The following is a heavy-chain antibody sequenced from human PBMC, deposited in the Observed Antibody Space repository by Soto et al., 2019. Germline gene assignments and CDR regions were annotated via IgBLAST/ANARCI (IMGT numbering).Heavy chain of an antibody. CDR1: GFSLSNARMG. CDR2: IFSNDEK. J-gene: IGHJ5*02. Sequence: QVTLKESGPVLVKPTATLTLPCTVPGFSLSNARMGVSWIRQPPGKALEWLAHIFSNDEKSYSTSLKSRLTLAKDTSKSQVVLTMTNMDPVDTATYYCARNRWDGGLRIAKNWFDPWGQGTLVTVSS. V-gene: IGHV2-26*01. CDR3: ARNRWDGGLRIAKNWFDP. D-gene: IGHD5-12*01.